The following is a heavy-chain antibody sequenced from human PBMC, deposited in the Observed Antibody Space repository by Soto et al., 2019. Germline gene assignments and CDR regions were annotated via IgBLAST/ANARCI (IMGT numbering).Heavy chain of an antibody. V-gene: IGHV5-51*01. CDR3: ARRYCSGGSCYHGMDV. CDR2: IYPGDSDT. J-gene: IGHJ6*02. Sequence: PGESLKISCKGSGYSFTSYWIGWVRQMPGKGLEWMGIIYPGDSDTRYSPSFQGQVTISADKSISTAYLQWSSLKASGTAMYYCARRYCSGGSCYHGMDVWGQGTTVTVSS. D-gene: IGHD2-15*01. CDR1: GYSFTSYW.